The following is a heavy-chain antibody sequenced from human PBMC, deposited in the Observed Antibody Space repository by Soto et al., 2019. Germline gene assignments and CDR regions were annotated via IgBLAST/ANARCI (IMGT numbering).Heavy chain of an antibody. Sequence: QVQLQESGPGLVKPSGTLSLTCVVSGASISNSNWWSWVRQPPGKALEWIGEVFHTGITNYNPSLKSRVTISVDKTKNQFSLRLSSVTAADTAIYYCARAREHWRLDSWGQGTLVTVSS. D-gene: IGHD1-26*01. CDR1: GASISNSNW. CDR2: VFHTGIT. CDR3: ARAREHWRLDS. J-gene: IGHJ5*01. V-gene: IGHV4-4*02.